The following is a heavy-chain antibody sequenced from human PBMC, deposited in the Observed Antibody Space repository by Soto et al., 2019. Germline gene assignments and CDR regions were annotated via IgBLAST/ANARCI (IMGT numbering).Heavy chain of an antibody. CDR3: AKFGSIVLMVYAIYGISDY. CDR2: ISGSGGST. Sequence: WWSLRLSCSASVFTFSSYAMSWFRQAPGKGLEWVSAISGSGGSTYYADSVKGRFTISRDNSKNTLYLQMNSLRAEDTAVYYCAKFGSIVLMVYAIYGISDYWGQGTLVTVSS. D-gene: IGHD2-8*01. J-gene: IGHJ4*02. CDR1: VFTFSSYA. V-gene: IGHV3-23*01.